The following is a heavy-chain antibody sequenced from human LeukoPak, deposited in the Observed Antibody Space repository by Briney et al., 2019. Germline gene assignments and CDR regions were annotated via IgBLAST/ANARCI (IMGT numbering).Heavy chain of an antibody. D-gene: IGHD2-2*01. CDR3: ARGYCSSTSCYRKGFDY. Sequence: ASVKVSCKASGYTFTGYYMHWVRQAPGHRLEWMGWINPNSGGTNYAQKFQGRVTMTRDTSISTAYMELSRLRSDDTAVYYCARGYCSSTSCYRKGFDYWGQGTLVTVSS. V-gene: IGHV1-2*02. J-gene: IGHJ4*02. CDR2: INPNSGGT. CDR1: GYTFTGYY.